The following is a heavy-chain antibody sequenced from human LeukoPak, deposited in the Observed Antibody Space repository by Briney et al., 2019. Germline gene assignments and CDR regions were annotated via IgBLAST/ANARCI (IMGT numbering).Heavy chain of an antibody. D-gene: IGHD2-15*01. J-gene: IGHJ4*02. Sequence: PGASVKVSCKASGYTFTSYGISWVRQAPGQGLEWMGWISAYNGNTNYAQKLQGRVTMTTDTSTSTAYMELRSPRSDDTAVYYCARDRGYCSGGSCSAFDYWGQGTLVTVSS. CDR2: ISAYNGNT. CDR3: ARDRGYCSGGSCSAFDY. CDR1: GYTFTSYG. V-gene: IGHV1-18*01.